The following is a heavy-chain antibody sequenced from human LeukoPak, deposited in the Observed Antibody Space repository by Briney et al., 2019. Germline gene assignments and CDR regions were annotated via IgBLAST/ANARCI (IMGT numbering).Heavy chain of an antibody. D-gene: IGHD6-25*01. Sequence: SETLSLTCTVSGASGGSISSYYWSWIRQPPGKGLEWIGYIYYSGSTNYNPSLKSRVTISVDTSTNQFSLKLNSVIAADTAVYYCARATAAPSSYFFDHWGQGTLVTVSS. V-gene: IGHV4-59*12. CDR2: IYYSGST. CDR3: ARATAAPSSYFFDH. CDR1: GASGGSISSYY. J-gene: IGHJ4*02.